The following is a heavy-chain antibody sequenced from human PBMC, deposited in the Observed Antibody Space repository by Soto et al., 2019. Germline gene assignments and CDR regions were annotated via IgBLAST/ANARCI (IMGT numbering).Heavy chain of an antibody. D-gene: IGHD1-26*01. J-gene: IGHJ4*02. CDR1: GFTFSSYA. CDR3: ARRGSGSYYDY. V-gene: IGHV3-23*01. CDR2: ISGSGGST. Sequence: EVQLLESGGGLVQPGGSLRLSCAASGFTFSSYAMRWVRQAPVKGLEWVSAISGSGGSTYYADSVKGRFTISRDNSKNTLYLQMNCLRAEDTAAYDCARRGSGSYYDYWGQGTLVTVSS.